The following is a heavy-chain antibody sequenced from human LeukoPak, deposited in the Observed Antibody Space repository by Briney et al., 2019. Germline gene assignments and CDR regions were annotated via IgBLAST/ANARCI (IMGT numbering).Heavy chain of an antibody. V-gene: IGHV4-59*02. J-gene: IGHJ4*02. CDR1: GGSVSDYY. CDR3: ARAEDITMVRGVTKSGYYFDY. D-gene: IGHD3-10*01. Sequence: SETLSLTCTISGGSVSDYYWSWIRQSPGKGLEWIGYIYYTGSTTYNPSLKSRVTISVDTSKNQFSLKLSSVTAADTAVYYCARAEDITMVRGVTKSGYYFDYWGQGTLVTVSS. CDR2: IYYTGST.